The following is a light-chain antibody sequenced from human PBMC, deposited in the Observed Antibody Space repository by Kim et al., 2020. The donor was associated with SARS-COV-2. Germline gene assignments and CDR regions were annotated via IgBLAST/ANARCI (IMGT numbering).Light chain of an antibody. CDR1: QNIGFY. CDR3: QQSYNAPRYS. Sequence: DIEMTQSPSSLSASVGDRVTITCRASQNIGFYLNWYQQKPGKAPKLLIYAASSLKSEVPSRFSGSGSGTDFTLTISSLQPEDFALYYCQQSYNAPRYSFGQGTKLEI. CDR2: AAS. V-gene: IGKV1-39*01. J-gene: IGKJ2*03.